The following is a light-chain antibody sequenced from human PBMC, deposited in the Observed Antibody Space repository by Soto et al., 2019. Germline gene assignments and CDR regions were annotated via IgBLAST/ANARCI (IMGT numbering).Light chain of an antibody. Sequence: QFVLTQPPSASGAPGQRVTISCSGSSSNIGSNPVNWYQQLPGTAPKLLIYTDNERPSGVPDRFSGSKSGTSASLAIGGLQSEDEADYYCATWDDSLSGPVLGGGTKLTVL. CDR1: SSNIGSNP. J-gene: IGLJ3*02. CDR3: ATWDDSLSGPV. CDR2: TDN. V-gene: IGLV1-44*01.